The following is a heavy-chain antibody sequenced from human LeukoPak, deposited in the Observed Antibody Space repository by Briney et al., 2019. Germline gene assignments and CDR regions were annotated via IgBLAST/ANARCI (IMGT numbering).Heavy chain of an antibody. CDR3: ATSARTYLGSSLDY. V-gene: IGHV3-9*01. J-gene: IGHJ4*02. CDR2: ISWNRGVI. D-gene: IGHD2-15*01. CDR1: GFTFDDFA. Sequence: GRSLRLSCAASGFTFDDFAMHWVRHGPGKGLEWVAGISWNRGVIAYADSVKGRFTISRDNAKNTLYLQMNSLRAEDTALYYCATSARTYLGSSLDYWGQGTLVTVSS.